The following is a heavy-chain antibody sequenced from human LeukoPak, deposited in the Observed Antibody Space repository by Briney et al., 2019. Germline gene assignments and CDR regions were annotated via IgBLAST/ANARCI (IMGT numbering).Heavy chain of an antibody. D-gene: IGHD3-9*01. CDR1: GFTFDDYG. J-gene: IGHJ4*02. Sequence: PPGGSLRLSCAASGFTFDDYGMSWVRQAPGKGLEWVSGINWNGGSTGYADSVKGRFIISRDNAKNSLYLQMNSLRAEDTALYYCARVGTYYDILAGYYSTYFDYWGQGTLVTVSS. CDR3: ARVGTYYDILAGYYSTYFDY. CDR2: INWNGGST. V-gene: IGHV3-20*04.